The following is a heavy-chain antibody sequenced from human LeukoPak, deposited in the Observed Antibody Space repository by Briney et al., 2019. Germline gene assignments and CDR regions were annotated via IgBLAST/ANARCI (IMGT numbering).Heavy chain of an antibody. J-gene: IGHJ5*02. CDR1: GGSISSYY. V-gene: IGHV4-59*08. Sequence: SETLSLTCTVSGGSISSYYWSWIRHPPGKGLEWIGYIYYSGSTNYNPSLKSRVTISVDTSKNQFSLKLSSVTAADTAVYYCARRPPRLGWFDPWGQGTLVTVSS. CDR2: IYYSGST. CDR3: ARRPPRLGWFDP.